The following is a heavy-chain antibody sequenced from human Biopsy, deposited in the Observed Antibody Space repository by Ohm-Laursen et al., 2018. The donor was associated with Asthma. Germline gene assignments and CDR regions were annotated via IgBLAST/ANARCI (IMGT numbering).Heavy chain of an antibody. V-gene: IGHV3-30*04. D-gene: IGHD2-21*02. Sequence: SLRLSCTAFGFTFDNYTMHWVRQAPGKGLEWVTIISYDGRNTYYADSVEGRFTISRDNSKNTLFLQMSSLRPEDTAVYYCARGGLHYYEYYGMDVWGQGTTVTVSS. CDR1: GFTFDNYT. CDR2: ISYDGRNT. J-gene: IGHJ6*02. CDR3: ARGGLHYYEYYGMDV.